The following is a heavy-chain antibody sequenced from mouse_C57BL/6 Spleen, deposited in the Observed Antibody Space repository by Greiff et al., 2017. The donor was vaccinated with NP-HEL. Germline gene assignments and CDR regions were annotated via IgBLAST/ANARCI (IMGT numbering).Heavy chain of an antibody. CDR2: ISYSGST. CDR1: GYSITSGYD. D-gene: IGHD2-10*01. CDR3: ARGGLLHYFDY. Sequence: DVKLQESGPGMVKPSQSLSLTCTVTGYSITSGYDWHWIRHFPGNKLEWMGYISYSGSTNYNPSLKSRISITHDTSKNHFFLKLNSVTTEDTATYYCARGGLLHYFDYWGQGTTLTVSS. V-gene: IGHV3-1*01. J-gene: IGHJ2*01.